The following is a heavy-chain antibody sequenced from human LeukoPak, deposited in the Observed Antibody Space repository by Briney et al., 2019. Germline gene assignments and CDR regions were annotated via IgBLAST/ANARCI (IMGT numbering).Heavy chain of an antibody. J-gene: IGHJ4*02. D-gene: IGHD1-26*01. CDR1: GFTFSRYW. V-gene: IGHV3-7*01. CDR2: IKEDGSDK. Sequence: GGSLRLSCAASGFTFSRYWMSWVRQAPGKGLQWVANIKEDGSDKYYVGSMKDRFTISRDNAKSSLYLQMNNLRVDDTAVYYCARYEYNGYFEYWGQGTLVTVSS. CDR3: ARYEYNGYFEY.